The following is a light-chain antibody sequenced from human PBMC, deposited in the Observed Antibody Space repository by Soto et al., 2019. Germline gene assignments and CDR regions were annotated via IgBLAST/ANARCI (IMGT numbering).Light chain of an antibody. CDR3: QYWDDYSWT. CDR1: QSITAW. V-gene: IGKV1-5*03. Sequence: DIQMTQSPSTLSASGGDRVTITCRASQSITAWLAWYQQKPGKAPKVLIYKSSNLEGGVTSRFSGSGSGTEFTLTISSVQPDDFATYYCQYWDDYSWTFGQGTKVEIK. J-gene: IGKJ1*01. CDR2: KSS.